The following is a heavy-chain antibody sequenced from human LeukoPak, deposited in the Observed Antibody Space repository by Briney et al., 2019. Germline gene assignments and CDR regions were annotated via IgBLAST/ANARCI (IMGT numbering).Heavy chain of an antibody. J-gene: IGHJ4*02. Sequence: GESLKISCKGSGYSFTSYWIVWVRQRPGKGLEWMGIIYPGDSDTRYSPSFQGQVTISADKSITTAYLQWSSLKASDTAMYYCARIPSIVGVSRGFDYWGQGTLVAVSS. CDR3: ARIPSIVGVSRGFDY. V-gene: IGHV5-51*01. D-gene: IGHD1-26*01. CDR1: GYSFTSYW. CDR2: IYPGDSDT.